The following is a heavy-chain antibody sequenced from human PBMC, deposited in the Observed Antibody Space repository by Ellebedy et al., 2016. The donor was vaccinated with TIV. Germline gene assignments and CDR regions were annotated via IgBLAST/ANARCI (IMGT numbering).Heavy chain of an antibody. CDR2: ISSSGSTI. D-gene: IGHD3-22*01. J-gene: IGHJ4*02. CDR3: ARDRGLYYYDSSGCLDY. CDR1: GFTFSSYA. Sequence: PGGSLRLSCAASGFTFSSYAMSWVRQAPGKGLEWVSYISSSGSTIYYADSVKGRFTISRDNAKNSLYLQMNSLRAEDTAVYYCARDRGLYYYDSSGCLDYWGQGTLVTVSS. V-gene: IGHV3-48*04.